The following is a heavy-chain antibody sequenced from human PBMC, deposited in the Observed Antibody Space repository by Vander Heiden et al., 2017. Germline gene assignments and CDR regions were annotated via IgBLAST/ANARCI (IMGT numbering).Heavy chain of an antibody. V-gene: IGHV1-8*01. Sequence: QLVHSGSEVRKPVASVKVSCKASGYTFTSYVINGVRQATGQGLEWMGWMNPKRGNTGYAQKFKGRVSMTRNTSISTAYMELSSLRSEETAVYYCASRAYCSSTSCYESWFDPWGQGTLVTVSS. D-gene: IGHD2-2*01. CDR2: MNPKRGNT. CDR3: ASRAYCSSTSCYESWFDP. CDR1: GYTFTSYV. J-gene: IGHJ5*02.